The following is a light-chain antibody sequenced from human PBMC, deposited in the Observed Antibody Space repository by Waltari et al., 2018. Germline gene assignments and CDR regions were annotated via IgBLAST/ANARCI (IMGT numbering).Light chain of an antibody. CDR1: QSVSSY. V-gene: IGKV1-39*01. CDR3: QQTYTYPRT. J-gene: IGKJ2*01. Sequence: DIQMTQSPSSLSASVGDRVTITCRASQSVSSYLNWFQQKPGKAPKLLIYAASTLQSGVPSRFSGSGSGTDFTLTISSLQPDDFATYHCQQTYTYPRTFGQGTKLEIK. CDR2: AAS.